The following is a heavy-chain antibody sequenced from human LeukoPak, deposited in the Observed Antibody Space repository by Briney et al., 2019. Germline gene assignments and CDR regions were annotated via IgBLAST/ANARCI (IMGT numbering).Heavy chain of an antibody. CDR2: INWNDGST. CDR1: GFTFDDYG. J-gene: IGHJ4*02. CDR3: ARGGNYDFSGQFDY. Sequence: GGSLRLSCAASGFTFDDYGMSWVRQAPGKGLEWVSGINWNDGSTGYADSVEGRFTISRDNAKNSLYLQMNSLRAEDTALYYCARGGNYDFSGQFDYWGQGTLVTVSS. D-gene: IGHD3-3*01. V-gene: IGHV3-20*04.